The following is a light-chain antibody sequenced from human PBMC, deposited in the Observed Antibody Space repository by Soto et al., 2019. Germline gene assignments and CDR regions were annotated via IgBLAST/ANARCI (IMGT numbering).Light chain of an antibody. CDR2: DAS. CDR3: QQRSNWIT. V-gene: IGKV3-11*01. Sequence: EIVLTQSPATLSLSPGERATLSCRASQSVSSYLAWYQQKPGQPPRLLIYDASNRATGIPARFSGSGSGTDFTLTISSLDPEDFAVYYCQQRSNWITFGGGTEVDIK. J-gene: IGKJ4*01. CDR1: QSVSSY.